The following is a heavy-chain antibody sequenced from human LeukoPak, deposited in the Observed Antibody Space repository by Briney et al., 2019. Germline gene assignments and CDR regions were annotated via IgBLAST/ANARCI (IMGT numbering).Heavy chain of an antibody. CDR2: ISSTSSFI. Sequence: PGGSLRLSCAASGFTFSAYSIHWVRQAPGKGLEWVSSISSTSSFIFYADSVKGRFTNSRDNADNSLYLQMNSLRAEDTAVYYCATPRTYYCSETSCYFDHWGQGTLVTVSS. J-gene: IGHJ4*03. V-gene: IGHV3-21*01. CDR3: ATPRTYYCSETSCYFDH. CDR1: GFTFSAYS. D-gene: IGHD2-15*01.